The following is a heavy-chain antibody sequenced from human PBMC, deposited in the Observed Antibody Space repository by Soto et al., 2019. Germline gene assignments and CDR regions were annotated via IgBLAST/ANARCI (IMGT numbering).Heavy chain of an antibody. CDR2: IDKSGGDT. CDR1: GFTFTNYL. J-gene: IGHJ4*02. CDR3: AKDTYSRSWYF. D-gene: IGHD2-2*01. Sequence: GSLRLSCAASGFTFTNYLMTWVRQAPGKGLEWVSSIDKSGGDTYYADSVKGRFTISRDNSKNTLYLQMNGLRAEDTALYYCAKDTYSRSWYFWGQGTLVTVSS. V-gene: IGHV3-23*05.